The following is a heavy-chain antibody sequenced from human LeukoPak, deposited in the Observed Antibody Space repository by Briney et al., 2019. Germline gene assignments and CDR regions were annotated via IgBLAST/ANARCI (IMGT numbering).Heavy chain of an antibody. CDR2: IYYSGST. Sequence: SETLSLTCTVSGGSISSGDYYWSWIRQPPGKGLEWIGYIYYSGSTYYNPSLKSRVTISVDTSKNQFSLKLSSVTAADTAVYYCARAEWTDCSSTSCIGHFQHWGQGTLVTVSS. J-gene: IGHJ1*01. CDR3: ARAEWTDCSSTSCIGHFQH. D-gene: IGHD2-2*01. CDR1: GGSISSGDYY. V-gene: IGHV4-30-4*08.